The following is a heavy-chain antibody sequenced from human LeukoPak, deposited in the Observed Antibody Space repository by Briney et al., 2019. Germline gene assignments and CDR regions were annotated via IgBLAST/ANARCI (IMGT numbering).Heavy chain of an antibody. J-gene: IGHJ6*03. V-gene: IGHV4-38-2*02. D-gene: IGHD6-13*01. CDR3: ARGKSSSWYSSYYYYYMDV. CDR2: IYHSGST. Sequence: SETLSLTCTVSGYSISSGYYWGWIRPPPGKGLEWIGSIYHSGSTYYNPSLKSRVTISVDTSKNQFSLKLSSVTAADTAVYYCARGKSSSWYSSYYYYYMDVWGKGTTVTVSS. CDR1: GYSISSGYY.